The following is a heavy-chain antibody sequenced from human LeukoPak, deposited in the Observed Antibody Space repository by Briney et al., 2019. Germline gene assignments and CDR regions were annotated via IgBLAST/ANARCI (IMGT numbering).Heavy chain of an antibody. Sequence: ASVKVSCKASGYTFTNYAMNWVRQAPGQGLEWMGWINTNTGNPTYAQGFTGRFVFSLDTSVSTAYLQISSLKAADTALYYCVRVKRAVTSTGEAFDIWGLGTMVTVSS. CDR2: INTNTGNP. V-gene: IGHV7-4-1*02. CDR1: GYTFTNYA. D-gene: IGHD6-19*01. J-gene: IGHJ3*02. CDR3: VRVKRAVTSTGEAFDI.